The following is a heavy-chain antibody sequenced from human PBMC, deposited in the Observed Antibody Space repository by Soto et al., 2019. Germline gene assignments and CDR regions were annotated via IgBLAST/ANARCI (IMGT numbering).Heavy chain of an antibody. Sequence: GGSLRLSCAASGFTFSSYGMHRVRQAPGKGLEWVAVISYDGSNKYYADSVKGRFTISRDNSKNTLYLQMNSLRAEDAAVYYCATGSPWNYVLTWFDPWGQGTLVTVSS. CDR1: GFTFSSYG. CDR3: ATGSPWNYVLTWFDP. V-gene: IGHV3-30*03. J-gene: IGHJ5*02. CDR2: ISYDGSNK. D-gene: IGHD1-7*01.